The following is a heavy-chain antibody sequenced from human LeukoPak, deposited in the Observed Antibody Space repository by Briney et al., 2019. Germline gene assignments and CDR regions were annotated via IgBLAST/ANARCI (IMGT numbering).Heavy chain of an antibody. V-gene: IGHV3-23*01. CDR3: AKGPTSIWGSYRFDY. J-gene: IGHJ4*02. CDR1: GFTFNGYA. D-gene: IGHD3-16*02. CDR2: ISDSGDNT. Sequence: PGGSLRLSCAASGFTFNGYAMNWVRQAPGKGLEWVSAISDSGDNTYYADSVRGRFTISRDNSKNTLYLQMNSLRAEDTAVYYCAKGPTSIWGSYRFDYWGQGTLVTVSS.